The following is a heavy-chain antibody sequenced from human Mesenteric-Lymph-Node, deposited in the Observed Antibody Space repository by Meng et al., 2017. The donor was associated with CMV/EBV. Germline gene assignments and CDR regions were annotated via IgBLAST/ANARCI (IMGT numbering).Heavy chain of an antibody. Sequence: GGSLRLPCAASGFTFSSYGMHWVRQAPGKGLEWVAFIRYDGSNKYYADSVKGRFTISRDNSKNTLYLLMNSLRAENTAVYYCAQDLIKRVVVDSTPDYWGQGTLVTVSS. V-gene: IGHV3-30*02. CDR3: AQDLIKRVVVDSTPDY. D-gene: IGHD2-15*01. J-gene: IGHJ4*02. CDR1: GFTFSSYG. CDR2: IRYDGSNK.